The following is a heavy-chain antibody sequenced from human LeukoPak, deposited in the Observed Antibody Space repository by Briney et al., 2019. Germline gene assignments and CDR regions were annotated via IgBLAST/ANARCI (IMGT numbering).Heavy chain of an antibody. CDR1: GFTFSSYA. CDR2: ISGSGGST. D-gene: IGHD4-11*01. Sequence: PGGSLRLSCAASGFTFSSYAMSWVRQAPGKGLEWVSGISGSGGSTLYADSVKGRFTISRNKSKNTLYLQMKSLRVEDTAVYYCAKDLSNYGNHYGMDVWGQGTSVTVSS. CDR3: AKDLSNYGNHYGMDV. V-gene: IGHV3-23*01. J-gene: IGHJ6*02.